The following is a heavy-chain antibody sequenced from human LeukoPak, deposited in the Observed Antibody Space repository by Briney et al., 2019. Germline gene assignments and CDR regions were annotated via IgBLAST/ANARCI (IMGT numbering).Heavy chain of an antibody. CDR2: IYYSGST. CDR1: GGSISSYY. V-gene: IGHV4-59*01. CDR3: ASPGYCSGGSCDFDAFDI. J-gene: IGHJ3*02. D-gene: IGHD2-15*01. Sequence: PSETLSLTCTVSGGSISSYYWSWIRQPPGKGLEWIGYIYYSGSTNYNPSLKSRVTISVDTSKNQFSLKLSSVTAADTAVYYCASPGYCSGGSCDFDAFDIWGQGTMVTVSS.